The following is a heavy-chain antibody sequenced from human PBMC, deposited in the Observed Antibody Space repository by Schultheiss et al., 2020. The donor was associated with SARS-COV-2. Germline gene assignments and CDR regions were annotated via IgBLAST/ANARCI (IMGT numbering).Heavy chain of an antibody. D-gene: IGHD2-15*01. V-gene: IGHV4-61*08. Sequence: SETLSLTCTVSGGSISSGGYYWSWVRQPPGKGLEWIAYIYYSGSTNYNPSLKSRVTISVDTSKNQFSLKLSSVTAADTAVYYCARGRGCSGGSCWRNWFDPWGQGTLVTVSS. CDR3: ARGRGCSGGSCWRNWFDP. J-gene: IGHJ5*02. CDR1: GGSISSGGYY. CDR2: IYYSGST.